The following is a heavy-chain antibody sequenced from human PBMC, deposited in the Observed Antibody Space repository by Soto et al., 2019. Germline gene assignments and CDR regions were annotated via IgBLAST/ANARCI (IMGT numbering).Heavy chain of an antibody. Sequence: EVQLLESGGGLVQPGGSLRLSCAASGFTFSNSAMIWVRQAPGKGLEWVSSLVSSGDRTFYADSVKGRFTISRDNSMNTMYMQMISLRVDDTSVYYCAKEGYNSGWYWDSWGQGTLVTVSS. CDR1: GFTFSNSA. V-gene: IGHV3-23*01. CDR3: AKEGYNSGWYWDS. CDR2: LVSSGDRT. D-gene: IGHD6-19*01. J-gene: IGHJ4*02.